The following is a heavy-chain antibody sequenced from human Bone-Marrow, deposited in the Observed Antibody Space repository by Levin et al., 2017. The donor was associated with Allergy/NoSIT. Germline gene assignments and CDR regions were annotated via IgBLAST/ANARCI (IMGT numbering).Heavy chain of an antibody. D-gene: IGHD3-9*01. V-gene: IGHV3-30*18. J-gene: IGHJ5*02. CDR3: AKSPTLTGYYEWFDP. Sequence: GESLKISCAASGFTFSHFVMHWVRQAPGKGLEWVALISDHGVTKSYADAVKGRFTISRDNSNNTLFLQMDSLSAEDTAIYYCAKSPTLTGYYEWFDPWGQGTLVTVSS. CDR1: GFTFSHFV. CDR2: ISDHGVTK.